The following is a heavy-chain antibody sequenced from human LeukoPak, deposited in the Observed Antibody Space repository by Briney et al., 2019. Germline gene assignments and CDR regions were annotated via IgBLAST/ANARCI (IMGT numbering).Heavy chain of an antibody. CDR3: ARSLRWLPNWFDP. CDR1: GGTFSSYA. V-gene: IGHV1-69*13. CDR2: IIPIFGTA. D-gene: IGHD5-24*01. Sequence: SVKVSCKASGGTFSSYAISWVRQAPGRGLEWMGGIIPIFGTANYAQKFQGRVTITADESTSTAYMELSSLRSEDTAVYYCARSLRWLPNWFDPWGQGTLVTVSS. J-gene: IGHJ5*02.